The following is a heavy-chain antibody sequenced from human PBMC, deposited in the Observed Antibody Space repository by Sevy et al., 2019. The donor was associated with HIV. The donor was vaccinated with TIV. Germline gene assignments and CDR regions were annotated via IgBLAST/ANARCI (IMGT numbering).Heavy chain of an antibody. CDR3: ARGPSLIVAGAAGYLDY. V-gene: IGHV3-33*01. J-gene: IGHJ4*02. CDR2: MWYDGNNK. Sequence: GSLRLSCTASGFTFSSFGIHWVRQAPGKGLEWVALMWYDGNNKYYADSVKGRFTISRDSPKNTLYLQMNNLRAEDTAVYYCARGPSLIVAGAAGYLDYWGQGTLVTVSS. CDR1: GFTFSSFG. D-gene: IGHD2-21*01.